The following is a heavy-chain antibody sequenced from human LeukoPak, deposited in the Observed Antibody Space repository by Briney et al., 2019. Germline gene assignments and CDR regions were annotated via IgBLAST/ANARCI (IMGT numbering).Heavy chain of an antibody. V-gene: IGHV3-74*01. CDR2: INPDGSYT. D-gene: IGHD3-9*01. Sequence: GGSLRLSRAASGFTFMSNWMHWVRQAPGKGLVWVSRINPDGSYTSYANSVKGRFTISRDNAKNTLYLQMNSLRAEDTAAYYCARDMTGPVDYWGQGTLVTVSS. J-gene: IGHJ4*02. CDR1: GFTFMSNW. CDR3: ARDMTGPVDY.